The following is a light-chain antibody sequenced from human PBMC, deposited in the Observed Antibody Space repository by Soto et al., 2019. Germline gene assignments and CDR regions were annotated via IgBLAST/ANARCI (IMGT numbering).Light chain of an antibody. Sequence: EIVLTQSPGTLSLSPGERATLSCRASQSVSSNLAWYQQKVGQAPRLHIYDASNRATGIPARFSGSGSGTDFTLTISSLEPEDFAIYYWQLRSNWLPGVTFGQGTRLEI. CDR2: DAS. CDR1: QSVSSN. V-gene: IGKV3-11*01. CDR3: QLRSNWLPGVT. J-gene: IGKJ5*01.